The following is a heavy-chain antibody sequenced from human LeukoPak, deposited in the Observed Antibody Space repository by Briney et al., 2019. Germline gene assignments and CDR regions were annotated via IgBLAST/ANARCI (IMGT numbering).Heavy chain of an antibody. CDR2: IGSSGSTI. CDR3: ARRGYSSGLSFDY. D-gene: IGHD5-18*01. CDR1: GFSFSSYS. V-gene: IGHV3-48*04. Sequence: GGSLRLSCAASGFSFSSYSMNWVRQAPGKGLEWVSYIGSSGSTIYYADSVKGRFTISRDNAKNSLYLQMNSLRAEDTAVYYCARRGYSSGLSFDYWGQGTLVTVSS. J-gene: IGHJ4*02.